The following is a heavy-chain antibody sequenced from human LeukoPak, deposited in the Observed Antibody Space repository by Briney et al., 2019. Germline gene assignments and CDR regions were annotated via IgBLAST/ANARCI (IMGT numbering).Heavy chain of an antibody. Sequence: SETLSLTCTVSGGSISSSSYYWGWIRQPPGKGLEWIGSIYYSGSTYYNPSLKSRVTISVDTSKNQFSLKLSSVTAADTAVYYCARDPKAYDILTGYRLGYNWFDPWGQGTLVTVSS. CDR3: ARDPKAYDILTGYRLGYNWFDP. V-gene: IGHV4-39*07. J-gene: IGHJ5*02. D-gene: IGHD3-9*01. CDR1: GGSISSSSYY. CDR2: IYYSGST.